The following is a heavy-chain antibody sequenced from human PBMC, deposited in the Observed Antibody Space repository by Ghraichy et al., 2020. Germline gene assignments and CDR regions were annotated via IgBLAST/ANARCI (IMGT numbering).Heavy chain of an antibody. CDR3: ARHPRSLAGGVDY. CDR1: GGSISSSSYY. V-gene: IGHV4-39*07. J-gene: IGHJ4*02. Sequence: SETLSLTCTVSGGSISSSSYYWGWIRQPPGKGLEWIGSIYYSGSTYYNPSLKSRVTISVDTSKNQFSLKLSSVTAADTAVYYCARHPRSLAGGVDYWGQGTLVTVSS. CDR2: IYYSGST. D-gene: IGHD3-10*01.